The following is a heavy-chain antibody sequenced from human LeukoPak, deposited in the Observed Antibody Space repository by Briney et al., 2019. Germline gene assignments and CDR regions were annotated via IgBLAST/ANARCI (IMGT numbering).Heavy chain of an antibody. Sequence: SETLSLTCTVSGGSISSGSYYWSWIRQHPGKGLEWIGYIYYSGSTYYNPSLKSRVTISVDTSKNQFSLKLSSVTAADTAVYYCARGASAYYSAYYHALDVWGQGTTVTVS. V-gene: IGHV4-31*03. J-gene: IGHJ6*02. CDR3: ARGASAYYSAYYHALDV. D-gene: IGHD3-22*01. CDR1: GGSISSGSYY. CDR2: IYYSGST.